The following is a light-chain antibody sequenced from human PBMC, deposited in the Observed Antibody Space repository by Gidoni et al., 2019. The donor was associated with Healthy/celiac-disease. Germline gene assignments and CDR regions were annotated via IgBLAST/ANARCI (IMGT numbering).Light chain of an antibody. V-gene: IGKV4-1*01. CDR3: QQYYSTPRT. CDR2: WAS. CDR1: QSVLYSSNNKNY. Sequence: VMTQPPDSLAVSLGERATINCKSSQSVLYSSNNKNYLAWYQQKPGQPPKLLIYWASTRESGVPDRFSGSGSGTDFTLTISSLQAEDVAVYYCQQYYSTPRTFXHXTKVEIK. J-gene: IGKJ1*01.